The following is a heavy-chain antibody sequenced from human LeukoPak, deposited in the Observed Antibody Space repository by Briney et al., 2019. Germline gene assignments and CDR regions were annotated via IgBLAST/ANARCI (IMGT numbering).Heavy chain of an antibody. Sequence: GGSLSLSCAASGFSVSNYYMSWVRQAPGKGLEWVSVIYSGGNTYYTDSVKGRFTISRDNPKNTVFLQMGSLRGEDTAVYYCARCYYGGSGFYYYFDYWGQGTLVTVSS. CDR2: IYSGGNT. CDR3: ARCYYGGSGFYYYFDY. CDR1: GFSVSNYY. J-gene: IGHJ4*02. V-gene: IGHV3-53*01. D-gene: IGHD3-22*01.